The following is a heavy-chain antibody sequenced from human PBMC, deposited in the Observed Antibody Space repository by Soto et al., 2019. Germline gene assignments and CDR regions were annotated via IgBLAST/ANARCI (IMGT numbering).Heavy chain of an antibody. CDR1: GGSISSGGYS. D-gene: IGHD2-2*01. Sequence: PSETLSLTCAGSGGSISSGGYSWSWIRQPPGKGLEWIGYIYHSGSTYYNPSLKSRVTISVDRSKNQFSLQLSSVTAADTAVYYCARVPDRWGQGTLVAVSS. CDR2: IYHSGST. CDR3: ARVPDR. V-gene: IGHV4-30-2*01. J-gene: IGHJ4*02.